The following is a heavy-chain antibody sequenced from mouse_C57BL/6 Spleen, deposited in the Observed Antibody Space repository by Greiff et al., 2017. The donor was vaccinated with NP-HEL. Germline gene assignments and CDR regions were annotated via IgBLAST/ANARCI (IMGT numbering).Heavy chain of an antibody. V-gene: IGHV1-52*01. CDR2: IDPSDSET. CDR1: GYTFTSYW. D-gene: IGHD1-1*01. CDR3: ARGPYYYGSDY. J-gene: IGHJ2*01. Sequence: QVQLQQPGAELVRPGSSVKLSCKASGYTFTSYWMHWVKQRPIQGLEWIGNIDPSDSETHYNQKFKDKATLTVDKSSSSAYMQLSSLTSEDSAVYYCARGPYYYGSDYWGQGTTLTVSS.